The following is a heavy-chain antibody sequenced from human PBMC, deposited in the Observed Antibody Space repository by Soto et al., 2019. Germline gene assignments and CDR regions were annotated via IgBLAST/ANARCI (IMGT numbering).Heavy chain of an antibody. D-gene: IGHD3-16*01. CDR1: GGTFSSYA. V-gene: IGHV1-18*01. CDR2: ISAYNGNT. J-gene: IGHJ4*02. Sequence: ASGKVSCKAPGGTFSSYAISWVRQAPGQGLEWMGWISAYNGNTNYAQKLQGRVTMTTDTSTSTAYMELRSLRSDDTAVYYCARAREYEPTNPFAYWGQGTLVPVSS. CDR3: ARAREYEPTNPFAY.